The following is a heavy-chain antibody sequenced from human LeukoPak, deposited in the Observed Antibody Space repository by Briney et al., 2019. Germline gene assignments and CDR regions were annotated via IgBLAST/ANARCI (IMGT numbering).Heavy chain of an antibody. Sequence: SETLSLTCTVSGGSISSYYWSWIRQPAGKGLEWIGRIYTSGSTNYNPSLKSRVTMSVDTSKNQFSLKLSSVTAAVTAVYYCAREATYYYDSSAQWPVFDYWGQGTLVTVSS. D-gene: IGHD3-22*01. CDR3: AREATYYYDSSAQWPVFDY. CDR1: GGSISSYY. J-gene: IGHJ4*02. CDR2: IYTSGST. V-gene: IGHV4-4*07.